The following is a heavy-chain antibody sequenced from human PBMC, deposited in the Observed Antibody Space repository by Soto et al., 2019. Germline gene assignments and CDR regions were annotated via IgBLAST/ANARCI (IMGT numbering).Heavy chain of an antibody. D-gene: IGHD3-10*01. CDR1: GFNFIDYA. J-gene: IGHJ4*02. Sequence: SLRLSCAASGFNFIDYAIRLFSQFAVKWLEWVSGNKWNSAKLGCADPVKGRFTISIDNARNSVFLQMNRLTLEDTSFYYCTNDNYFGSVSYFPNHLVSWGQGALVTVSS. CDR2: NKWNSAKL. V-gene: IGHV3-9*01. CDR3: TNDNYFGSVSYFPNHLVS.